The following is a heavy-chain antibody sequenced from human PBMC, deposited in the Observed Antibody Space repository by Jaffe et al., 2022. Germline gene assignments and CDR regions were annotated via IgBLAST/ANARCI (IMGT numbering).Heavy chain of an antibody. J-gene: IGHJ6*03. CDR3: ARDRTPFERAAAGTYYYMDV. D-gene: IGHD6-13*01. CDR2: IIPIFGTA. V-gene: IGHV1-69*01. CDR1: GGTFSSYA. Sequence: QVQLVQSGAEVKKPGSSVKVSCKASGGTFSSYAISWVRQAPGQGLEWMGGIIPIFGTANYAQKFQGRVTITADESTSTAYMELSSLRSEDTAVYYCARDRTPFERAAAGTYYYMDVWGKGTTVTVSS.